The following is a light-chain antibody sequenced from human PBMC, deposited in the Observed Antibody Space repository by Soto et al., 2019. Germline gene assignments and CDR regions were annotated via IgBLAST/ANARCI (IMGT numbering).Light chain of an antibody. J-gene: IGLJ2*01. V-gene: IGLV8-61*01. CDR1: SGSVSTTYY. CDR3: MLYMGGGLVV. CDR2: STN. Sequence: QTVVTQEPSFSGSPGGTVTLTCALTSGSVSTTYYPSWYQQNPGQAPRTLIYSTNIRSSGVPDRFSGSILGNKAALTITGAQADDESDYHCMLYMGGGLVVFGGGTKLTVL.